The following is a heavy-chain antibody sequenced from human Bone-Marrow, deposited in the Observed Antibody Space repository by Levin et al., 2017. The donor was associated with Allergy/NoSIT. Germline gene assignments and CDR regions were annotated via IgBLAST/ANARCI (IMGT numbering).Heavy chain of an antibody. Sequence: SETLSLPFPFSFSSLLSLLLSSFLFFLPPPCPFLEWIGYVYSSGSTNYNPSLESRVTISVDTSNNLLYLKLTSVTAADTAVYYCAGQNGWYDYWGQGTLVTVSS. CDR1: FSSLLSLLLSS. J-gene: IGHJ4*02. CDR2: VYSSGST. CDR3: AGQNGWYDY. V-gene: IGHV4-59*08. D-gene: IGHD6-19*01.